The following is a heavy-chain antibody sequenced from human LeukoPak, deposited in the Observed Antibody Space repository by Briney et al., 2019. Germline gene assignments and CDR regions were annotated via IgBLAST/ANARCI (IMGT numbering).Heavy chain of an antibody. CDR3: AKTRGISISGVVPLCDY. CDR1: GFTFSTSG. J-gene: IGHJ4*02. D-gene: IGHD3-3*01. Sequence: GGSLRFSCAASGFTFSTSGMTWVRQAPGKGLDWVSIISGSGGTPYYTDSVKGRFTISRDNSKNTLYLQMNSLRAEDTAVYYCAKTRGISISGVVPLCDYWGQGTLVTVSS. CDR2: ISGSGGTP. V-gene: IGHV3-23*01.